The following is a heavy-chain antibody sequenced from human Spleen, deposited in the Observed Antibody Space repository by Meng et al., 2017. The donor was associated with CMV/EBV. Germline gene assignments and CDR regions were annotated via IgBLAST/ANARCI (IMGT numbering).Heavy chain of an antibody. J-gene: IGHJ4*02. CDR1: GGSVSSGSYY. CDR3: ARHVGWGFHDSGGYYFDY. Sequence: SETLSLTCTVSGGSVSSGSYYWSWIRQPPGKGLEWIGYIYYSGSTNYNPSLKSRVTISVDTSKNQFSLKLNSVTAADTAVYYCARHVGWGFHDSGGYYFDYWGRGALVTVSS. CDR2: IYYSGST. D-gene: IGHD3-22*01. V-gene: IGHV4-61*01.